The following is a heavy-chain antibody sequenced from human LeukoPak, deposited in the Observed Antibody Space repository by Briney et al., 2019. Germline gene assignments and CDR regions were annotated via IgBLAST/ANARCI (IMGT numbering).Heavy chain of an antibody. J-gene: IGHJ4*02. CDR1: GFTFSSYE. CDR3: ARLYCSGGSCYRWLYYFDY. Sequence: GGSLRLSCAASGFTFSSYEMNWVRQAPGKGLEWVSYISSSGSTIYYADSVKGRFTISRDNAKNSLYLQMNSLRAEDTALYYCARLYCSGGSCYRWLYYFDYWGQGTLVTVSS. V-gene: IGHV3-48*03. CDR2: ISSSGSTI. D-gene: IGHD2-15*01.